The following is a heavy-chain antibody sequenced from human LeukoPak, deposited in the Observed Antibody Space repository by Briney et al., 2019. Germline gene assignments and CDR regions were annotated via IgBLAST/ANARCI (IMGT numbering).Heavy chain of an antibody. CDR3: ARDGRISYYDSSGPFDY. CDR1: GFTFSSYG. D-gene: IGHD3-22*01. Sequence: GGSLRLSCAASGFTFSSYGMHWARQAPGKGLEWVAVIWYDGSNKYYADSVKGRFTISRDNSKNTLYLQMNSLRAEDTAVYYCARDGRISYYDSSGPFDYWGQGTLVTVSS. V-gene: IGHV3-33*01. J-gene: IGHJ4*02. CDR2: IWYDGSNK.